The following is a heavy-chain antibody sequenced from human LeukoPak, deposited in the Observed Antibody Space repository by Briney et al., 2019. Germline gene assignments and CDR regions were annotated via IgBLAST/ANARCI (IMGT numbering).Heavy chain of an antibody. D-gene: IGHD3-10*02. J-gene: IGHJ4*02. V-gene: IGHV3-23*01. Sequence: PGGSLRLSCAASGFTFSSYAMSWVRQAPGKGREWVSAISGSGGSTYYADSVKGRFTISRDNSKNTLYLQMNSLRAEDTAVYYCARDLFGRFDYWGQGTLVTVSS. CDR2: ISGSGGST. CDR1: GFTFSSYA. CDR3: ARDLFGRFDY.